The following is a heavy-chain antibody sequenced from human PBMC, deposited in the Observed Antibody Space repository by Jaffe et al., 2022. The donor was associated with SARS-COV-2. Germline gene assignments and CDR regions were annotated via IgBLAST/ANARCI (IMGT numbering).Heavy chain of an antibody. Sequence: EVQLVESGGGLVQPGGSLRLSCAASGFTFSSYEMNWVRQAPGKGLEWVSYISSSGSTIYYADSVKGRFTISRDNAKNSLYLQMNSLRAEDTAVYYCARPENSSERYYYYYYGMDVWGQGTTVTVSS. D-gene: IGHD6-25*01. CDR2: ISSSGSTI. V-gene: IGHV3-48*03. J-gene: IGHJ6*02. CDR3: ARPENSSERYYYYYYGMDV. CDR1: GFTFSSYE.